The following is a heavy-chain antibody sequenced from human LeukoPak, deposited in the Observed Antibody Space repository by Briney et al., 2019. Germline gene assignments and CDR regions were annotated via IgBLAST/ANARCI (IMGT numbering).Heavy chain of an antibody. CDR2: ISGSGGST. J-gene: IGHJ6*02. D-gene: IGHD6-19*01. Sequence: GGSLRLSCAASGFTFSSYAMSWVRQAPGKGLEWVSAISGSGGSTYYADSVKGRFTISRDNSKNTLYLQMNSLRAEDTAVYYCAKTSVGYSSGWYRPAGMDVWGQGTTVTVSS. CDR3: AKTSVGYSSGWYRPAGMDV. V-gene: IGHV3-23*01. CDR1: GFTFSSYA.